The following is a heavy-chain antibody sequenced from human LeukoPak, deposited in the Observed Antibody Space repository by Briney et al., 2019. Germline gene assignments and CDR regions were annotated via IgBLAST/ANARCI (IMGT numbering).Heavy chain of an antibody. CDR1: GGTFSSYA. D-gene: IGHD6-19*01. V-gene: IGHV1-69*05. J-gene: IGHJ6*03. Sequence: ASVKVSCKASGGTFSSYAISWVRQAPGQGLEWMGRITPIFGTANYAQKFQGRVTITTDESTSTAYMELSSLRSEDTAVYYCAIGPAEIRSGWYYYYYYMDVWGKGTTVTVSS. CDR3: AIGPAEIRSGWYYYYYYMDV. CDR2: ITPIFGTA.